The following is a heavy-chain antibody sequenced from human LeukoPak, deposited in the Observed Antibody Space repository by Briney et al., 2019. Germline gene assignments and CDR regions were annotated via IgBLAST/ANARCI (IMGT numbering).Heavy chain of an antibody. CDR2: IYYRESA. Sequence: SETLSLTCTVSGGSISSYYWRWIRQPPWKGLEGIGHIYYRESANYNPSLKSRVTISVDTSKNQFSLKLSSVTAADTAVYYCARVLSPDYGGYNGYYYYYYGMDVWGQGTTVTVSS. CDR1: GGSISSYY. D-gene: IGHD4-17*01. CDR3: ARVLSPDYGGYNGYYYYYYGMDV. V-gene: IGHV4-59*01. J-gene: IGHJ6*02.